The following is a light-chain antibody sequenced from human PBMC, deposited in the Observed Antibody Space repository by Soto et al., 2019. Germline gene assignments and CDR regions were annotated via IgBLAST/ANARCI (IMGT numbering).Light chain of an antibody. CDR3: QQGGT. CDR1: QSVNSY. CDR2: DAS. J-gene: IGKJ5*01. Sequence: EIVLTQSPATLSLSPRERATLSCSASQSVNSYLAGYQQKPGQAPRLIIYDASHRATGIPARFSDSGSGTNFSLNLSNLEPKDFEVYYCQQGGTFGHGTRLEIK. V-gene: IGKV3-11*01.